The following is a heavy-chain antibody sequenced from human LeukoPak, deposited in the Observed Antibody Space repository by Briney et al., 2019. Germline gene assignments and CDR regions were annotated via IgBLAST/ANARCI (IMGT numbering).Heavy chain of an antibody. J-gene: IGHJ4*02. CDR2: IHHSGRT. Sequence: SETLSLTCAVSGSSINTDYFWGWIRQPPEQGLEWIGSIHHSGRTYYSPSLKSRVTISLDTSKNQFSLNLSSVTAADTAVYYCARDNFYSIFDYWGQGTLVTVSS. CDR3: ARDNFYSIFDY. D-gene: IGHD2-21*02. V-gene: IGHV4-38-2*02. CDR1: GSSINTDYF.